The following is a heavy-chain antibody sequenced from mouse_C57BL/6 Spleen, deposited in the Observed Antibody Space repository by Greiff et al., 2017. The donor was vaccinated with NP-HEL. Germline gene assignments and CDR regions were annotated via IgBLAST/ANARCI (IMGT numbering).Heavy chain of an antibody. V-gene: IGHV1-22*01. J-gene: IGHJ2*01. CDR2: INPNNGGT. D-gene: IGHD2-2*01. CDR1: GYTFTDYN. CDR3: ARQIYYGYDATSY. Sequence: VQLQQSGPELVKPGASVKMSCKASGYTFTDYNMHWVKQSHGKSLEWIGYINPNNGGTSYNQKFKGKATLTVNKSSSTAYMELRSLTSEDSAVYYCARQIYYGYDATSYWGQGTTLTVSS.